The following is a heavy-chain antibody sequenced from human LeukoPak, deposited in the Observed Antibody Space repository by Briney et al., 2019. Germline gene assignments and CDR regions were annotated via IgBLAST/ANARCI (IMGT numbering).Heavy chain of an antibody. CDR1: GGSFSGYY. J-gene: IGHJ4*02. D-gene: IGHD5-12*01. V-gene: IGHV4-34*01. CDR2: INHSGST. CDR3: ARGSGYAGVFDY. Sequence: SETLSLTCAVYGGSFSGYYWSWIRQPPGKGLEWIGEINHSGSTNYNPSLKSRVAISVDTSKNQFSLKLSSVTAADTAVYHCARGSGYAGVFDYWGQGTLVTVSS.